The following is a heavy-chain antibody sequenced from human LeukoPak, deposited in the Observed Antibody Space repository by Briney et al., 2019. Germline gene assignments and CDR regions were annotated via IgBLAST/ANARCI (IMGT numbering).Heavy chain of an antibody. CDR3: ARDRQMFASGRVYFDC. J-gene: IGHJ4*02. CDR2: ILTSGST. D-gene: IGHD3-10*01. V-gene: IGHV4-4*07. Sequence: PSETLSLTCSVSGDSISSYHWAWIRQPAGKGLEGIGRILTSGSTNYNPSLKSRVTMSVDTSKNQFSLKLNSVTAADTAVYYCARDRQMFASGRVYFDCWGRGTLVTVSS. CDR1: GDSISSYH.